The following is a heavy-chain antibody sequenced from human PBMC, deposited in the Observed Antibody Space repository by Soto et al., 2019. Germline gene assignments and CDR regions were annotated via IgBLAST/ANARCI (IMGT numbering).Heavy chain of an antibody. J-gene: IGHJ6*02. D-gene: IGHD3-10*01. CDR2: IYPGDSDT. V-gene: IGHV5-51*01. Sequence: PGESLKISCKGSGYSFTSYLIGWVRQMPGKGLEWMGIIYPGDSDTRYSPSFQGQVTISADKSISTAYLQWSSLKASDTAMYYCARNTYYYGSGSYTLPFMDVWGQGTTVTVSS. CDR1: GYSFTSYL. CDR3: ARNTYYYGSGSYTLPFMDV.